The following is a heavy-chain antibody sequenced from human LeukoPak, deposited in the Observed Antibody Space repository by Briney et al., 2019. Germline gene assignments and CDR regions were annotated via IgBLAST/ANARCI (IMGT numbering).Heavy chain of an antibody. CDR2: INPNSGGT. CDR3: ARDRRWLQLYDY. D-gene: IGHD5-24*01. V-gene: IGHV1-2*06. Sequence: ASVKVSCKASGYTFTGYYMHWVRQAPGQGLEWMGRINPNSGGTNYAQEFRGRVTMTRDTSISTAYMELSRLRSDDTAVYYCARDRRWLQLYDYWGQGTLVTVSS. CDR1: GYTFTGYY. J-gene: IGHJ4*02.